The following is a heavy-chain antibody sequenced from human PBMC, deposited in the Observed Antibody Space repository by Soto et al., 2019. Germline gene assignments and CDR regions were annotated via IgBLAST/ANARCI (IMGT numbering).Heavy chain of an antibody. D-gene: IGHD6-19*01. V-gene: IGHV1-3*01. Sequence: QVQLVQSGAEVKKPGASVKVSCKASGYTFTSYTMHWVRQATGQRLEWMGWINAGNGNTKYSKKFQGRVTITGDTSACTAYMELSSQRSEDTAVYYCVSGWIQNYWGQGTLVTVSS. J-gene: IGHJ4*02. CDR3: VSGWIQNY. CDR1: GYTFTSYT. CDR2: INAGNGNT.